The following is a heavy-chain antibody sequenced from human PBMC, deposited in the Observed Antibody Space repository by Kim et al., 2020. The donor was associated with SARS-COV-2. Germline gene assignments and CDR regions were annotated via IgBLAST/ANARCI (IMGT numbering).Heavy chain of an antibody. Sequence: SETLSLTCAVYGGSFSGYYWSWIRQPPGKGLEWIGEINHSGSTNYNPSLKSRVTISVGTSKNQFSLKLSSVTAADTAVYYCARGRVGRSFVGGSGGSCYVLDYWGQGTLVTVSS. CDR1: GGSFSGYY. CDR3: ARGRVGRSFVGGSGGSCYVLDY. D-gene: IGHD2-15*01. V-gene: IGHV4-34*01. J-gene: IGHJ4*02. CDR2: INHSGST.